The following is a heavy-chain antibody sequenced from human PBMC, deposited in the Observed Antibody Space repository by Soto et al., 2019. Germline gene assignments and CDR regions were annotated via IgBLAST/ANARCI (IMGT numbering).Heavy chain of an antibody. CDR3: ARQTYSSRWHAFDI. CDR1: GGSISSSSYY. Sequence: QLQLQESGPGLVKPSETLSLTCTVSGGSISSSSYYWAWIRQPPGKGLEWIGSIYYTGNTDDNPSLKSRVIISVDTSKNQFSLKLTSVTAADTALYYCARQTYSSRWHAFDIWGQGTMVTVSS. J-gene: IGHJ3*02. CDR2: IYYTGNT. V-gene: IGHV4-39*01. D-gene: IGHD6-13*01.